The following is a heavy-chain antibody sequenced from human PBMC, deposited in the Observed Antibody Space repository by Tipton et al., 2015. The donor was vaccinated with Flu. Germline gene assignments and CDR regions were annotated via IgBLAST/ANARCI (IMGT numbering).Heavy chain of an antibody. Sequence: RSLRLSCAASGFTFSSYAMHWVRQAPDKGLEWVAIIWFDGSNRYYADSVRGRVTISRDNSKNTLYLQMNSLRAEDTAVYYCVKDYHSHSIGYLDYWGQGALVTVSS. CDR2: IWFDGSNR. CDR3: VKDYHSHSIGYLDY. CDR1: GFTFSSYA. J-gene: IGHJ4*02. V-gene: IGHV3-33*06. D-gene: IGHD3-22*01.